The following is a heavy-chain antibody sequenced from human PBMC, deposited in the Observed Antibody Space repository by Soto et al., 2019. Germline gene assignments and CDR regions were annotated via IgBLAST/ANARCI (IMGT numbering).Heavy chain of an antibody. V-gene: IGHV4-34*01. D-gene: IGHD2-8*01. J-gene: IGHJ2*01. Sequence: QVQLQQWGAGLLKPSETLSLTCAVYGGSFSGYYWSWIRQPPGKGLEWIGEITHSGGTNYNPSLKSRVAISVDTSKSQFSLKLSSVTAADTAVYYCAREVMANNRYHWYFDLWGRGTLVTVSS. CDR2: ITHSGGT. CDR3: AREVMANNRYHWYFDL. CDR1: GGSFSGYY.